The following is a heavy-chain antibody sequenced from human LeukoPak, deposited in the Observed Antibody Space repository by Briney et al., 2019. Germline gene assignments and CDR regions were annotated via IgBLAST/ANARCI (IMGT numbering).Heavy chain of an antibody. CDR2: INHSGST. Sequence: SETLSLTCAVYGGSFSGYYWSWIRQPPGKVLEWIGEINHSGSTNYNPSLKSRVTISVDTSKNQFSLKLSSVTAADTAVYYCARRTTNTYYYGSGSYRMGPFDYWGQGTLVTVSS. J-gene: IGHJ4*02. CDR3: ARRTTNTYYYGSGSYRMGPFDY. CDR1: GGSFSGYY. V-gene: IGHV4-34*01. D-gene: IGHD3-10*01.